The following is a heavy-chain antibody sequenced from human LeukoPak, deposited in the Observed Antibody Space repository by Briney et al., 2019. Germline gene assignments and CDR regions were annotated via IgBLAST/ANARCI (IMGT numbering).Heavy chain of an antibody. Sequence: GGSLRLSCAASGFTVSSNYMSWVRQAPRKGLEWVSVTYSGGSTYYADSVKGRFTISRDNSKNTLYLQMNSLRAEDTAVYYCARYRGSSTTFDYWGQGTLVTVSS. CDR2: TYSGGST. D-gene: IGHD2-2*01. V-gene: IGHV3-53*01. CDR3: ARYRGSSTTFDY. CDR1: GFTVSSNY. J-gene: IGHJ4*02.